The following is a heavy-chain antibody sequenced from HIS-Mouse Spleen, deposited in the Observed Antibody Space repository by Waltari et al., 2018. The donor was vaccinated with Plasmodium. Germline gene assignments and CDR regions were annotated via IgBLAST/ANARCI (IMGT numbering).Heavy chain of an antibody. Sequence: QVQLVQSGAEVKKPGASVKVSCKASGYTFTGYSMPCVRQAPGQGLEWMGWINPNSGGTNYAQKFQGRVTMTRDTSISTAYMELSRLRSDDTAVYYCARDLAAAGHFDYWGQGTLVTVSS. D-gene: IGHD6-13*01. CDR1: GYTFTGYS. V-gene: IGHV1-2*02. J-gene: IGHJ4*02. CDR2: INPNSGGT. CDR3: ARDLAAAGHFDY.